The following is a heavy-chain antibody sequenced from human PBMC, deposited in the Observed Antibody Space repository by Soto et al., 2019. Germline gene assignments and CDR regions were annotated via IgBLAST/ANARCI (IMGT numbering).Heavy chain of an antibody. J-gene: IGHJ6*02. CDR3: AQIRYSSFLDYYYYGMDV. V-gene: IGHV3-21*01. Sequence: GGSLRLSCAASGFTFSSYSMNWVRQAPGKGLEWVSSISSSSSYIYYADSVKGRFTISRDNAKNSLYLQMNSLRAEDTAVYYCAQIRYSSFLDYYYYGMDVWGQGTTVTVSS. CDR2: ISSSSSYI. D-gene: IGHD6-13*01. CDR1: GFTFSSYS.